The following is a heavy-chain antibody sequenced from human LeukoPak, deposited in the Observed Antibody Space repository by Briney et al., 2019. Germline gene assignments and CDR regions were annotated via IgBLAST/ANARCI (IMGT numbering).Heavy chain of an antibody. CDR2: IYSGGST. CDR3: ARGLTTIRTFDY. V-gene: IGHV3-53*01. D-gene: IGHD4-11*01. J-gene: IGHJ4*02. CDR1: GFTVNSTY. Sequence: GGSLRLSCAASGFTVNSTYMSWVRQAPGKGLEWISVIYSGGSTYNADSVKGRFTISRDNSKNTLYLQMHSLRAEDTAVYYCARGLTTIRTFDYWGQGTLVTVSS.